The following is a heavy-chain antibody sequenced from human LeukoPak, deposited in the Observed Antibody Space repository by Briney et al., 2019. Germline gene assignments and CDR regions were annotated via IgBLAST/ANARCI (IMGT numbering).Heavy chain of an antibody. Sequence: GGSLRLSCAASGFTFSSYAMSWVRQAPGKGLEWVSAISGSGGSTYYADSVKGRFTVSRDNSKNTLYLQVNSLRAEDTAVYYCTKGEKCSTTSCYVTGRFDPWGQGTLVTVSS. CDR1: GFTFSSYA. CDR2: ISGSGGST. V-gene: IGHV3-23*01. CDR3: TKGEKCSTTSCYVTGRFDP. D-gene: IGHD2-2*01. J-gene: IGHJ5*02.